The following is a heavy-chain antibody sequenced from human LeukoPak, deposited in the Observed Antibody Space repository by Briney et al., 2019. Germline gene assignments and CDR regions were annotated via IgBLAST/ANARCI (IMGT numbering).Heavy chain of an antibody. V-gene: IGHV3-23*01. Sequence: GGSLRLSCAASGFTFSSYAMSWVGQAPGKGLEWVSAISGSGGSTYYADSVKGRFTISRDNSKNTLYLQMNSLRAEDTAVYYCAKVGYYDSSGYYLGTYFDYWGQGTLVTVSS. J-gene: IGHJ4*02. D-gene: IGHD3-22*01. CDR2: ISGSGGST. CDR3: AKVGYYDSSGYYLGTYFDY. CDR1: GFTFSSYA.